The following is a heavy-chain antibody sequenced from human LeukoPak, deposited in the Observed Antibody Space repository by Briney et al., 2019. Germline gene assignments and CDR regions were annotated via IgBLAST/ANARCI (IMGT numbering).Heavy chain of an antibody. V-gene: IGHV3-23*01. J-gene: IGHJ5*02. CDR1: GFTFSGYA. CDR2: ISGSGGST. Sequence: GGSLRLSCAASGFTFSGYAMSWVRQAPGKGLEWVSAISGSGGSTYYADSVKGRFTISRDNSKNTLYLQMNSLRAEDTAVYYCAKQVQRYYYDSSGWFDPWGQGTLVTVSS. D-gene: IGHD3-22*01. CDR3: AKQVQRYYYDSSGWFDP.